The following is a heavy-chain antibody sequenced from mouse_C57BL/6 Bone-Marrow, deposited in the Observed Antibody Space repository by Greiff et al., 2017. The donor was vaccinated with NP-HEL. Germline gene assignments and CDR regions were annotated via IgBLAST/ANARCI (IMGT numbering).Heavy chain of an antibody. D-gene: IGHD2-4*01. Sequence: EVQVVESGGGLVQPGGSLSLSCAASGFTFTDYYMSWVRQPPGKALEWLAFIRNKANGYTTEYSASVKVRFTISRDNSQSILYLQMNALRAEDSATYYCARSIYYDYADDPFDAMDYWGQGTSVTVSS. J-gene: IGHJ4*01. CDR3: ARSIYYDYADDPFDAMDY. CDR2: IRNKANGYTT. CDR1: GFTFTDYY. V-gene: IGHV7-3*01.